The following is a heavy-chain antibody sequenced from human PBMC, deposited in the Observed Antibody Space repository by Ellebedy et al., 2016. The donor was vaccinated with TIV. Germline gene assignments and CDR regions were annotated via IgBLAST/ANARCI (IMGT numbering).Heavy chain of an antibody. CDR3: VRERRGYYFDY. Sequence: GESLKIPCATPAFPFSTYSMNWVRQAPGKGLEWVSSISSSSSYIYYADSVKGRFTISRDNAKNSLFLQMNSLRAEDTAVYYCVRERRGYYFDYWGQGTLVTVSS. J-gene: IGHJ4*02. V-gene: IGHV3-21*01. CDR2: ISSSSSYI. D-gene: IGHD3-22*01. CDR1: AFPFSTYS.